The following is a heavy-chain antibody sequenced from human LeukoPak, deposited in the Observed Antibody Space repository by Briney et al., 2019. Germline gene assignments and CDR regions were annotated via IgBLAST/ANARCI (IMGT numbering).Heavy chain of an antibody. CDR3: ARDGPYGDYYYYYGMDV. Sequence: SQTLSLTCAISGDSVSSNSAAWNWIRQSPSRGLEWLGRTYYRSKWYNDYAVSVKSRITINPDTSKNQFSLQLNSVTPEDTAVYYCARDGPYGDYYYYYGMDVWGQGTTVTVSS. J-gene: IGHJ6*02. CDR1: GDSVSSNSAA. CDR2: TYYRSKWYN. V-gene: IGHV6-1*01. D-gene: IGHD4-17*01.